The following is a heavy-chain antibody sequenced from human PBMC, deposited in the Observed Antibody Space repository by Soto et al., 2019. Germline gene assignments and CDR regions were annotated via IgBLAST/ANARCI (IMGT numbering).Heavy chain of an antibody. J-gene: IGHJ3*02. D-gene: IGHD3-22*01. CDR3: ARVASPEKSYDSSGYYAFDI. V-gene: IGHV3-48*03. CDR1: GFTFSSYE. CDR2: ISSSGSTI. Sequence: GGSLRLSCAASGFTFSSYEMNWVRQAPGKGLEWVSYISSSGSTIYYADSVKGRFTISRDNAKNSLYLQMNSLRAEDTAVYYCARVASPEKSYDSSGYYAFDIWGQGTMVTVSS.